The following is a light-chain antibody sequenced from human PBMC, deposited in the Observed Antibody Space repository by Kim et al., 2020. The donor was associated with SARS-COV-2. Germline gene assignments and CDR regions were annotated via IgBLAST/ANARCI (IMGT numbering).Light chain of an antibody. Sequence: LSPGERAALACRASQSVSSSYLAWYQQKPGQAPRLLIYGASSRATGIPDRFSGSGSGTDFTLTISRLEPEDFAVYYCQQYGSSSYSFGQGTKLEIK. CDR2: GAS. J-gene: IGKJ2*03. CDR1: QSVSSSY. CDR3: QQYGSSSYS. V-gene: IGKV3-20*01.